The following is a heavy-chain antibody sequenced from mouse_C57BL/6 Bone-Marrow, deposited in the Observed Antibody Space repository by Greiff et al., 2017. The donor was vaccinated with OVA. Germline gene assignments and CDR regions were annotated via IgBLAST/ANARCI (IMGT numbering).Heavy chain of an antibody. Sequence: EVMLVESGGGLVKPGGSLKLSCAASGFTFSSYTMSWVRQTPEKRLEWVATISGGGGNTYYPDSVKGRFTISRDNAKNTLYLQMSSLRSEDTALYYCARGGYDGFAYWGQGTLVTVSA. J-gene: IGHJ3*01. V-gene: IGHV5-9*01. D-gene: IGHD2-2*01. CDR2: ISGGGGNT. CDR1: GFTFSSYT. CDR3: ARGGYDGFAY.